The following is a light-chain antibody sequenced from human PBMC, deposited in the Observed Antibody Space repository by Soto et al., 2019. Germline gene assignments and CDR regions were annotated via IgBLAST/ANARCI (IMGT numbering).Light chain of an antibody. V-gene: IGKV1-12*01. Sequence: DIQMTQSPSSVSASVGDRVTISCRTSQGINRWLGWYQQRPGKAPKLLIYAASSLQKGVPSRFSGSGSGTHFTLTINSLQPEDFVTYYCHQANSFPLTFGGGTKVEVK. CDR1: QGINRW. CDR3: HQANSFPLT. J-gene: IGKJ4*01. CDR2: AAS.